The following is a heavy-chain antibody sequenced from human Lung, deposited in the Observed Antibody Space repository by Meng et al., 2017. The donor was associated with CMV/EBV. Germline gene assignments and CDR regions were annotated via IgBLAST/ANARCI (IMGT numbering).Heavy chain of an antibody. CDR3: ARARSGRGDYYYYYGMDV. Sequence: GGSLRLXCAASGFTFSSYDMHWVRQATGKGLEWVSAIGTAGDTYYPGSVKGRFTISRENAKNSLYLQMNSLRAGDTAVYYCARARSGRGDYYYYYGMDVLGQGXTVTVSS. CDR1: GFTFSSYD. V-gene: IGHV3-13*01. D-gene: IGHD3-16*01. J-gene: IGHJ6*02. CDR2: IGTAGDT.